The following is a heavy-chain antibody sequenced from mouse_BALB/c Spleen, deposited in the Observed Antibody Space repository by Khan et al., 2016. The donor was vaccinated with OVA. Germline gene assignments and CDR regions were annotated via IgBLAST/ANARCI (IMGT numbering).Heavy chain of an antibody. CDR1: GFSLTSYG. Sequence: QVQLKESGPGLVQPSQSLSITCPVSGFSLTSYGVHWVRQSPGKGLEWLGVIWSGGSTDYNAAFISRLSISKDNSKSQVFFKMNSLQANDTAIYYCARIFIGTTDYAMDYWGQGTSVTVSS. J-gene: IGHJ4*01. CDR3: ARIFIGTTDYAMDY. CDR2: IWSGGST. V-gene: IGHV2-2*02. D-gene: IGHD2-14*01.